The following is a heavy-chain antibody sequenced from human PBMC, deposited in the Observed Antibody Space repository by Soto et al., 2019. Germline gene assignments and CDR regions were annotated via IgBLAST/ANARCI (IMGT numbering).Heavy chain of an antibody. V-gene: IGHV4-30-2*01. J-gene: IGHJ5*02. Sequence: QLQLQESGSGLVKPSQTLFLTCAVSGGSISSGNSYTWSWIRQPPGKCLGWIGSISHTGSTSYNPSLKGRVTMSVDKSKNQFSLKLSSVTAADMAVYYCARAVAPYLGTWFDPWGQGTLVIVSS. CDR3: ARAVAPYLGTWFDP. D-gene: IGHD3-16*01. CDR2: ISHTGST. CDR1: GGSISSGNSYT.